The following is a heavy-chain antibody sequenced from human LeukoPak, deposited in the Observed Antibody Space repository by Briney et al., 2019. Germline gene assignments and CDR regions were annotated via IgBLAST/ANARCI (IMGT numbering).Heavy chain of an antibody. Sequence: SVKVSCKASGGTFSSYTISWVRQAPGQGLEWMGRIIPILGIANYAQKSQGRVTITADKSTSTAYMELSSLRSEDTAVYYCARGSYGDYEQAYFDLWGRGTLVTVSS. D-gene: IGHD4-17*01. V-gene: IGHV1-69*02. CDR1: GGTFSSYT. CDR3: ARGSYGDYEQAYFDL. J-gene: IGHJ2*01. CDR2: IIPILGIA.